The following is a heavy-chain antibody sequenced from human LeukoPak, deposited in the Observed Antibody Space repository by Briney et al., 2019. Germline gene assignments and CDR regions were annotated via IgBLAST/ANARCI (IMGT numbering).Heavy chain of an antibody. CDR1: GGSFSGYY. D-gene: IGHD6-13*01. J-gene: IGHJ5*02. CDR3: ASASSRRGWFDP. CDR2: INHSGST. Sequence: SETLSLTCAVYGGSFSGYYWSWNRQPPGKGLEWIGEINHSGSTNYNPSLKSRVTISVDTSKNQFSLKLSSVTAADTAVYYCASASSRRGWFDPWGQGTLVTVSS. V-gene: IGHV4-34*01.